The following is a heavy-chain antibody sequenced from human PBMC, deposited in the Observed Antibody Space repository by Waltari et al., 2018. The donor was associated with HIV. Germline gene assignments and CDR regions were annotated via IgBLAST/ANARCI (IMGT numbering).Heavy chain of an antibody. CDR1: GFTFGSYD. D-gene: IGHD3-22*01. J-gene: IGHJ4*02. CDR2: IGTAGYP. Sequence: EVQLVESGGGLVQPGGSLRLSCAASGFTFGSYDLHLVRQGTGKGLECVSAIGTAGYPYYPGSGKGRFTISRENAKNSLYLQMNSLRAGDTAVYYCARNYYDSSDYYYFDYWGQGTLVTVSS. V-gene: IGHV3-13*05. CDR3: ARNYYDSSDYYYFDY.